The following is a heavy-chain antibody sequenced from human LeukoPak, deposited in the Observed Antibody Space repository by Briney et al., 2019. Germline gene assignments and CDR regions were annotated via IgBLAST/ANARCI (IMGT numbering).Heavy chain of an antibody. J-gene: IGHJ6*03. CDR1: GGSISSGSYY. Sequence: SETLSLTCTVSGGSISSGSYYWSWIRQPAGKGLEWIGRIYTSGSTNCNPSLKSRVTISVDTSKNQFSLKLSSVTAADTAVNYCAREIGYYYYYMDVWGKGTTVTVSS. V-gene: IGHV4-61*02. CDR2: IYTSGST. CDR3: AREIGYYYYYMDV.